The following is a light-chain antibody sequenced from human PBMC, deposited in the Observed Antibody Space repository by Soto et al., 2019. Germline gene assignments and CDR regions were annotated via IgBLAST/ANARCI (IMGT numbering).Light chain of an antibody. J-gene: IGKJ1*01. V-gene: IGKV1-5*01. Sequence: DIQMTQSPSTLSASVGDRVTITCRASQSISSWLAWYQQKPGKAPKLLIYDASSLESGVPSRFSGSGSGTEFTLTISSLQPDEFATYYCQQDNSYSWTFGQGTKVDSK. CDR2: DAS. CDR3: QQDNSYSWT. CDR1: QSISSW.